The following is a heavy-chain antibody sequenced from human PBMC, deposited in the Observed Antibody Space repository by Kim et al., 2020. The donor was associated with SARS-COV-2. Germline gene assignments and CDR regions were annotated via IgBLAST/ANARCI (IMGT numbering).Heavy chain of an antibody. J-gene: IGHJ5*02. D-gene: IGHD4-4*01. CDR3: WKARFSASNYVPFDD. Sequence: YSVKRRFSISRDNSKTTFYLQMDSLKTEDTAVYYCWKARFSASNYVPFDDWGQGTLVVVSS. V-gene: IGHV3-30*02.